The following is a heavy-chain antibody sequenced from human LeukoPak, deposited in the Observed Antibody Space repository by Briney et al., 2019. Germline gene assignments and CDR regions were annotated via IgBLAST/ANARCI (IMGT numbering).Heavy chain of an antibody. Sequence: GGSLRLSCAASGFTFDDYGMHWVRQAPGKGLEWVSGISWNSGSIGYADSVKGRFTISRDNAKNSLYLQMNSLRDEDTALYYCAKDHTVTTRGWFDPWGQGTLVTVSS. J-gene: IGHJ5*02. CDR2: ISWNSGSI. CDR1: GFTFDDYG. D-gene: IGHD4-17*01. CDR3: AKDHTVTTRGWFDP. V-gene: IGHV3-9*01.